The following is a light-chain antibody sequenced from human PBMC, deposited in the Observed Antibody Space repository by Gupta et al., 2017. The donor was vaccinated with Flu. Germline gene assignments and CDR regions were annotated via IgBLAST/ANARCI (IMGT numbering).Light chain of an antibody. CDR1: QIVNSTY. CDR3: QHNRYSRT. CDR2: SAS. V-gene: IGKV3-20*01. Sequence: GERAALSGRASQIVNSTYIWWYQQRRDEARSILIYSASEIATGIPDRVRGGGSGTDFILSISRLEREDFVGYYCQHNRYSRTFGQGTKVEIK. J-gene: IGKJ1*01.